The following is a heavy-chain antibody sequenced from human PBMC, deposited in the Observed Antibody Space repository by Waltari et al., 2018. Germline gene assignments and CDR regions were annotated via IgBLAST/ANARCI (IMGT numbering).Heavy chain of an antibody. CDR2: INAGNGNT. D-gene: IGHD3-10*01. V-gene: IGHV1-3*03. Sequence: QVQLVQSGAEVKKPGASVKVSCKASGYTFTSYAMHWVRQAPGQRLEWMGWINAGNGNTKYSQEFQGRVTITRDTSASTAYMELSSLRSEDMAVYYCARDLYGSGPGYAFDIWGQGTMVTVSS. CDR3: ARDLYGSGPGYAFDI. CDR1: GYTFTSYA. J-gene: IGHJ3*02.